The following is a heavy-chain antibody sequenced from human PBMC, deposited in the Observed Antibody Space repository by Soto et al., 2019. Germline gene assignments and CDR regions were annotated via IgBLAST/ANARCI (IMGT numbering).Heavy chain of an antibody. CDR1: GFTFDDYG. D-gene: IGHD3-10*01. Sequence: EVQLVESGGGVVWPGGSLRLSCAASGFTFDDYGMSWVRQVPGKGLEWVSGSNSNGDKTGYADSVKGRFPISRDNAKNSLYLQINRLRVEDTALYHCAREYGSGSSPPWFDPWGQGTLVTVSS. CDR2: SNSNGDKT. CDR3: AREYGSGSSPPWFDP. J-gene: IGHJ5*02. V-gene: IGHV3-20*01.